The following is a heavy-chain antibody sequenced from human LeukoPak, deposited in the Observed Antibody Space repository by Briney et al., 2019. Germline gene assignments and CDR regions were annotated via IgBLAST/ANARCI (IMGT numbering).Heavy chain of an antibody. Sequence: ASVKVSRKASGYTFTGYYMHWVRQAPGQGLEWMGWINPNSGGTNYAQKFQGRVTMTRDTSISTAYMELSRLRSDDTAVYYCARDLFYCSSTSCRSRWFDPWGQGTLVTVSS. CDR3: ARDLFYCSSTSCRSRWFDP. D-gene: IGHD2-2*01. J-gene: IGHJ5*02. CDR2: INPNSGGT. CDR1: GYTFTGYY. V-gene: IGHV1-2*02.